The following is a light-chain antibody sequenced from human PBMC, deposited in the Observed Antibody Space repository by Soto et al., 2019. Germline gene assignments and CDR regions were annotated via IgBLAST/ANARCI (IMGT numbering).Light chain of an antibody. CDR1: SSNIESNP. Sequence: QSVLTQPPSSSGTPGQWVTISCSGSSSNIESNPVNWYQQIPGTAPKLLIYSTTQRPTAVTHRFSGSQAGTSASLAISGLQSEDEADYYCAAWDDCLIGVVFGTGTKVTVL. CDR3: AAWDDCLIGVV. CDR2: STT. J-gene: IGLJ1*01. V-gene: IGLV1-44*01.